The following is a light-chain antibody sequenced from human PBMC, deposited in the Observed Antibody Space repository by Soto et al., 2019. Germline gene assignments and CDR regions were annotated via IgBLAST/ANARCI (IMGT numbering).Light chain of an antibody. CDR3: QQYNSWPHT. CDR1: QSISSN. J-gene: IGKJ1*01. V-gene: IGKV3-15*01. CDR2: GAS. Sequence: EIVMTQSPGTLSVSPGERATLSCRASQSISSNLGWYQQKPGQAPRLLIYGASTRATGIPARFSGSGSGTEFTLTISSLQSADFAVYHCQQYNSWPHTFGQGTKVEIK.